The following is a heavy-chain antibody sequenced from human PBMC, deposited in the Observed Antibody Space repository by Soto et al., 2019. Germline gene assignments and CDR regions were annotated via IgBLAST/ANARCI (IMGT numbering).Heavy chain of an antibody. Sequence: PSETLSLTCTVSGGSISSYYWSWIRQPPGQGLQWIGHIFYSGSTNYNPSLKSRVTISVDTSKNQFSLKLTSVTAADTAVYYCARLRPLYSSPAHFDYWGQGTLFTVSS. J-gene: IGHJ4*02. CDR1: GGSISSYY. V-gene: IGHV4-59*01. CDR3: ARLRPLYSSPAHFDY. D-gene: IGHD6-13*01. CDR2: IFYSGST.